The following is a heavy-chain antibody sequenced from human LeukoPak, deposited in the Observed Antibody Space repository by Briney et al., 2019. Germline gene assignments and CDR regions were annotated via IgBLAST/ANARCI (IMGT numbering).Heavy chain of an antibody. D-gene: IGHD3-3*01. CDR2: ISSSSSYI. V-gene: IGHV3-21*01. Sequence: GGSLRLSCAASGFTFSSYSMNWARQAPGKGLEWVSSISSSSSYIYYADSVKGRFTISRDNAKNSLYLQMNSLRAEDTAVYYCARDVGYDFWSGYWGGVDYWGQGTLVTVSS. CDR1: GFTFSSYS. J-gene: IGHJ4*02. CDR3: ARDVGYDFWSGYWGGVDY.